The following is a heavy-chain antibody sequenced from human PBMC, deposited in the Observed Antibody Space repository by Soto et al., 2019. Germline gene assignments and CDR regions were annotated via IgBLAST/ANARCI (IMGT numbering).Heavy chain of an antibody. CDR3: TTAYDSSGQDY. J-gene: IGHJ4*02. D-gene: IGHD3-22*01. Sequence: EVQLVESGGGLVKPGGSLRLSCAASGFTFSNAWMSWVRQAPGKGLEWVGRIKSKTDGGTADYAAPVKGRFTISRDDSKNTLYLQMNSLKTEDTAVYYCTTAYDSSGQDYWGQGTLVTVSS. V-gene: IGHV3-15*01. CDR2: IKSKTDGGTA. CDR1: GFTFSNAW.